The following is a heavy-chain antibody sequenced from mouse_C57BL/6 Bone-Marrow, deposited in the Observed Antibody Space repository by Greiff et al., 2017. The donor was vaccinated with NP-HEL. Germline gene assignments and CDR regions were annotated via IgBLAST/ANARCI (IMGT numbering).Heavy chain of an antibody. CDR3: ARRDYYGSSYDAMDY. D-gene: IGHD1-1*01. V-gene: IGHV5-2*03. Sequence: DVMLVESGGGLVQPGESLKLSCESNEYEFPSHDMSWVRKTPEKRLELVAAINSDGGSTYYPDTMERRFIISRDNTKKTLYLQMSSLRSEDTALYYCARRDYYGSSYDAMDYWGQGTSVTVSS. J-gene: IGHJ4*01. CDR2: INSDGGST. CDR1: EYEFPSHD.